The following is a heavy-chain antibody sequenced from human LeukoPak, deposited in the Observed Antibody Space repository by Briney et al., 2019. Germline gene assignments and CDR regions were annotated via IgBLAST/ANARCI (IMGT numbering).Heavy chain of an antibody. CDR3: ARDLGCSGGSCYEGDY. CDR1: GSSISSSNW. Sequence: SETLSLTCAVSGSSISSSNWWSWVRQPPGKGLEWIGEIYHSGSTNYNPSLKSRVTISVDKSKNQFSLKLSSVTAADTAVYYCARDLGCSGGSCYEGDYWGQGTLVTVSS. CDR2: IYHSGST. V-gene: IGHV4-4*02. D-gene: IGHD2-15*01. J-gene: IGHJ4*02.